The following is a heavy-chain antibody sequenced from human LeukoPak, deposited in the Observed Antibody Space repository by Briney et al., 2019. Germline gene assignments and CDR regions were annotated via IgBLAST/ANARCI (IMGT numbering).Heavy chain of an antibody. J-gene: IGHJ4*02. D-gene: IGHD2-15*01. V-gene: IGHV3-48*01. CDR2: ITGDSNTI. Sequence: GGSLRLSCAASGFAFSPYAMNWVRQAPGKGLEWVSFITGDSNTIYYADSMKGRFTVSRDNADNSLYLQMNSLSAEDTAVYYCARDRMGGSFDYWGQGTLVTVSS. CDR1: GFAFSPYA. CDR3: ARDRMGGSFDY.